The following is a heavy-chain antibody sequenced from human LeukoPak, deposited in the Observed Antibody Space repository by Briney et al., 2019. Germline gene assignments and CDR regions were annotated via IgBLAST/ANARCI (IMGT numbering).Heavy chain of an antibody. D-gene: IGHD2-8*02. CDR2: ISGDGGST. Sequence: PGGSLRLSCAASGFTFDDYAMHWVRQAPGKGLGWVSLISGDGGSTYYADSVKGRFTISRDNSKNSLYLQMNSLRTEDTALYYCAKDIFRGALVGYYMDVWGKGTTVTVSS. CDR1: GFTFDDYA. CDR3: AKDIFRGALVGYYMDV. V-gene: IGHV3-43*02. J-gene: IGHJ6*03.